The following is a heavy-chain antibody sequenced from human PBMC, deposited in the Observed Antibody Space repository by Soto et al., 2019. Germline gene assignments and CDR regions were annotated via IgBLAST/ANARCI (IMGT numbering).Heavy chain of an antibody. V-gene: IGHV3-23*01. CDR1: GFSFSGFA. CDR3: AKDSIPYSSSYDLDH. D-gene: IGHD6-6*01. J-gene: IGHJ4*02. Sequence: EVQLLESGGGLVQPGGSLRLSCVASGFSFSGFAMSWVRQAPGKGLVWVSSITGTGVSIYYADSVRGRFTISRDNSKNTLYLQMSSVRAEDTARYYCAKDSIPYSSSYDLDHWGRGALVTVSS. CDR2: ITGTGVSI.